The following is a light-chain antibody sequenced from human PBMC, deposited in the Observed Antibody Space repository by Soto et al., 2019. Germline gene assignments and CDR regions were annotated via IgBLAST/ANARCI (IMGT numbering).Light chain of an antibody. CDR3: QLYGISPH. V-gene: IGKV3-20*01. J-gene: IGKJ5*01. Sequence: EIVLTQSPDTLSVSPGEIATLSCRASQSISRTLAWYQQKAGQPPRLLISGTSNRATGIPDRFSGSASGTDFTLTINRLEPEDFAVYYCQLYGISPHFGQGTRLEIK. CDR1: QSISRT. CDR2: GTS.